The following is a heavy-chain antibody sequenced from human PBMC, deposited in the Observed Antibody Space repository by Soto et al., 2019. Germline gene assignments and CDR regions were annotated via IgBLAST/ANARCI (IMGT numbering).Heavy chain of an antibody. CDR1: GGSISSSSYY. CDR2: IYYSGST. CDR3: ARHTPAISISDH. J-gene: IGHJ4*02. D-gene: IGHD2-15*01. Sequence: PSETLSLTCTFSGGSISSSSYYWGWFRQPPGKGLEWIGSIYYSGSTYYNPSLKSRVTISVDTSKNQFSLKLSSVTAADTAVYYCARHTPAISISDHWGQGTLVTVS. V-gene: IGHV4-39*01.